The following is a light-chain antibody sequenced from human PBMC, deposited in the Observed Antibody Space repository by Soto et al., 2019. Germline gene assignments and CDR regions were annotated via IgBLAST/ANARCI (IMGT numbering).Light chain of an antibody. Sequence: QSVLTQPPSVSGAPGQRVTISCTESSSNIGARYDVHWYQQLPGTAPKLLIYGNNNRPSGVPDRFSGSKSGTSASLAITGLQAEDEADYYCQSYDSSLSGWVFGGGTKLTVL. CDR1: SSNIGARYD. J-gene: IGLJ3*02. CDR3: QSYDSSLSGWV. CDR2: GNN. V-gene: IGLV1-40*01.